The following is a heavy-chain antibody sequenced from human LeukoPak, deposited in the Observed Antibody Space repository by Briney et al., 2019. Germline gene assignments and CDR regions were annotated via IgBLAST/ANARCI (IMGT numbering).Heavy chain of an antibody. CDR1: GFTFSNYG. CDR3: AKDRETTASGTFDY. J-gene: IGHJ4*02. Sequence: GGSLRLSCAASGFTFSNYGMHCVRQVPGKGLEWVAGISEDGINKYYADSVKGRFTISRDNSNNTLFLQMNSLRAEDTAVYYCAKDRETTASGTFDYWGQGALVTVSS. CDR2: ISEDGINK. D-gene: IGHD1-14*01. V-gene: IGHV3-30*18.